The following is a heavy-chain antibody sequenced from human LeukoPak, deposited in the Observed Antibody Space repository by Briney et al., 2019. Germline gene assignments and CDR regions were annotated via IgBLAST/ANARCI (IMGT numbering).Heavy chain of an antibody. V-gene: IGHV3-23*01. Sequence: GGSLRLSCAASGVTVRSNYMSWVRQAPGKGLEWVSAISGSGGSTYYADSVKGRFTISRDNSKNTLYLQMNNLRPEDTAVYSCAKNGRGYSSDYFDYWGQGTLVTVSS. CDR1: GVTVRSNY. CDR3: AKNGRGYSSDYFDY. D-gene: IGHD5-18*01. J-gene: IGHJ4*02. CDR2: ISGSGGST.